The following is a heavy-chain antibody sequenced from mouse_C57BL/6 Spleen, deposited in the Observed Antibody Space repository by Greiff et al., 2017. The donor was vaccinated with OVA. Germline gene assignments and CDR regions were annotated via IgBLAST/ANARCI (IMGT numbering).Heavy chain of an antibody. CDR2: ISSGGSYT. CDR3: ARPDYYGSSYVDY. D-gene: IGHD1-1*01. CDR1: GFTFSSYG. V-gene: IGHV5-6*01. J-gene: IGHJ2*01. Sequence: EVKLVESGGDLVKPGGSLKLSCAASGFTFSSYGMSWVRQTPDKRLEWVATISSGGSYTYYPDSVKGRFTISRDNAKNTLYLQMSSLKSEDTAMYYCARPDYYGSSYVDYWGQGTTLTVSS.